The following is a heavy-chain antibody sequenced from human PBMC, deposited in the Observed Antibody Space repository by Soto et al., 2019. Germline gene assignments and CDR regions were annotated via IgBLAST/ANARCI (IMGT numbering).Heavy chain of an antibody. CDR2: IYYSGST. J-gene: IGHJ4*02. D-gene: IGHD3-22*01. Sequence: SETLSLTCTVSGGSISSGDYYWSWIRQPPGKGLEWIGYIYYSGSTYYNPSLKSRVTISVDTSKNQFSLKLSSVTAADTAVYYCARDLYDSSGYYDCWGQGTLVTVSS. V-gene: IGHV4-30-4*01. CDR3: ARDLYDSSGYYDC. CDR1: GGSISSGDYY.